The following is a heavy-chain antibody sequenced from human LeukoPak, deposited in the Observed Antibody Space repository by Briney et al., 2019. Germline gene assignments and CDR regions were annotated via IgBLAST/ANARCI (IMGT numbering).Heavy chain of an antibody. J-gene: IGHJ4*02. V-gene: IGHV3-30*18. Sequence: GGSLRLSCAASGFTFSSYGMHWVRQAPGKGLERVAVISYDGSNKYYADSVKGRFTISRDNSKSTLYLQMNSLRAEDTAVYYCAKDKVGATTGGYYFDYWGQGTLATVSS. D-gene: IGHD1-26*01. CDR2: ISYDGSNK. CDR3: AKDKVGATTGGYYFDY. CDR1: GFTFSSYG.